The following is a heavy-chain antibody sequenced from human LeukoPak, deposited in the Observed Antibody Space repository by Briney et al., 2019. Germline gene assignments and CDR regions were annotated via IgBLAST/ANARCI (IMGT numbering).Heavy chain of an antibody. V-gene: IGHV1-18*01. CDR1: GYTFTSYA. J-gene: IGHJ5*02. CDR2: ISAYNGNT. D-gene: IGHD3-10*01. Sequence: GASVKVSCKASGYTFTSYAMHWVRQAPGQGLEWMGWISAYNGNTNYAQKLQGRVTMTTDTSTSTAYMELRSLRSDDTAVYYRARVRWFGEYWFDPWGQGTLVTVSS. CDR3: ARVRWFGEYWFDP.